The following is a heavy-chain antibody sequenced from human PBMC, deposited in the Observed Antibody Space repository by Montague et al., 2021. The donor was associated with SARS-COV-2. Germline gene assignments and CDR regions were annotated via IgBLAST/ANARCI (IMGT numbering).Heavy chain of an antibody. Sequence: SETLSLTCAVYGGSFSGYDWTWIRQSPGKGLEWIGEINQSGSAKYKPSLKSRVTISVDTSKNQFSLKLSSVTAADTAVYYCARGLMTMNMRVVIMTGASTWLDSWGQGTLVTVSP. V-gene: IGHV4-34*01. CDR2: INQSGSA. D-gene: IGHD2-21*01. CDR3: ARGLMTMNMRVVIMTGASTWLDS. J-gene: IGHJ5*01. CDR1: GGSFSGYD.